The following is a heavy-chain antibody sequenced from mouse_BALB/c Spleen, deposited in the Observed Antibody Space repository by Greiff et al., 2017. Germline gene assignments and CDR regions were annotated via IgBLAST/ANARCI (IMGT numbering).Heavy chain of an antibody. CDR2: INPSNGGT. D-gene: IGHD1-1*01. Sequence: QVQLKQPGAELVKPGASVKLSCKASGYTFTSYYMYWVKQRPGQGLEWIGGINPSNGGTNFNEKFKSKATLTVDKSSSTAYMQLSSLTSEDSAVYYCTRDYGSIFAYWGQGTLVTVSA. CDR3: TRDYGSIFAY. CDR1: GYTFTSYY. V-gene: IGHV1S81*02. J-gene: IGHJ3*01.